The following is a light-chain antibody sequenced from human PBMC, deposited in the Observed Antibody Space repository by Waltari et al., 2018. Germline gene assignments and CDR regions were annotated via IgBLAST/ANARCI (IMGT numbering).Light chain of an antibody. CDR3: CSYAGDSTWV. CDR2: EVT. J-gene: IGLJ3*02. CDR1: SGDIGDFDF. V-gene: IGLV2-23*02. Sequence: QSALTQPASVSGSPGQSITISCTGTSGDIGDFDFVSWFQQYPGKAPKSIIYEVTKRPSGVSNRFSGSKSVNTASLTISGLQAEDEAHYYCCSYAGDSTWVFGGGTKLTVL.